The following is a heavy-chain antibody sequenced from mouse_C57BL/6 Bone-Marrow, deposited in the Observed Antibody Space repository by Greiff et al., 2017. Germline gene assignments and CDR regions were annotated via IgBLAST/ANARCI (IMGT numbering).Heavy chain of an antibody. V-gene: IGHV3-8*01. CDR1: GYSITSDY. CDR2: ISYSGST. CDR3: ARYRYYYCSSYLYYFDD. J-gene: IGHJ2*01. Sequence: EVQLQESGPGLAKPSQTLSLTCSVTGYSITSDYWNWIRKFPGNKLEYMGYISYSGSTYYNPSHKSRISITRDTSKNQYYLQLNSVTTEDTATYYCARYRYYYCSSYLYYFDDWGQGTTLTVSS. D-gene: IGHD1-1*01.